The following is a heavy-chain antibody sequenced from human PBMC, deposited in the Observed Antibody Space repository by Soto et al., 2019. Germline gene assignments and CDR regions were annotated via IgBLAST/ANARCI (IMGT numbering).Heavy chain of an antibody. D-gene: IGHD3-10*01. V-gene: IGHV4-31*03. Sequence: QVQLQESGPGLVKPSQTLSLTCTVSGGSISSGGYYWSWIRQHPGKGLEWIGYIYYSGSTYYNPSLKSRVTISVDTSKNQFSLKLSSVTAADTAVYYCARGEDGSGSYYHGGYYYYYMDVWGKGTTVTVSS. CDR3: ARGEDGSGSYYHGGYYYYYMDV. J-gene: IGHJ6*03. CDR2: IYYSGST. CDR1: GGSISSGGYY.